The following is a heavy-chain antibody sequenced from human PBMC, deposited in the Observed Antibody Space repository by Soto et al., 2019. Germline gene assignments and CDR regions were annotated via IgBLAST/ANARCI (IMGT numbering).Heavy chain of an antibody. CDR2: IYYSGST. CDR3: ARRDSPGLLWFGELGWFDP. J-gene: IGHJ5*02. Sequence: QLQLQESGPGLVKPSETLSLTCTVSGGSISSSSYYWGWIRQPPGKGLEWIGSIYYSGSTYYNPSLKSRVTISVDTSKNQFSLKLSSVTAADTAVYYCARRDSPGLLWFGELGWFDPWGQGTLVTVSS. V-gene: IGHV4-39*01. D-gene: IGHD3-10*01. CDR1: GGSISSSSYY.